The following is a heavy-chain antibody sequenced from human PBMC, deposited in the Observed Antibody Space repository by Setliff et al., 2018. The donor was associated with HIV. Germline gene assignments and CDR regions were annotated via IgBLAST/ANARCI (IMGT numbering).Heavy chain of an antibody. CDR1: GDSIRSRSFY. D-gene: IGHD3-3*01. Sequence: PSETLSLTCNVSGDSIRSRSFYWAWIRQPPGERPEWIGTIYYVGGTYYNPYLKSRASIFVDTSKNQFSLKLYSVTAADTAVYYCAGGFWGGPLFDPWGRGTLVTVSS. CDR2: IYYVGGT. V-gene: IGHV4-39*01. J-gene: IGHJ5*01. CDR3: AGGFWGGPLFDP.